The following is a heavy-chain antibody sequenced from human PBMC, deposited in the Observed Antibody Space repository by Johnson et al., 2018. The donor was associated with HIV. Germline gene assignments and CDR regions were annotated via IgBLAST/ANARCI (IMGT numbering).Heavy chain of an antibody. D-gene: IGHD6-19*01. CDR1: GFTFDDFG. J-gene: IGHJ3*02. CDR2: INWNGGRT. V-gene: IGHV3-20*04. Sequence: VQLVESGGGLVKPGGSLRLSCAASGFTFDDFGMGWVRQAPGKGLEWVSGINWNGGRTGYADSVKGRFTISRDNAKNSLYLQMNSLRGEDTALYYCARAGGAVRVNGFDMWGQGTMVTVSS. CDR3: ARAGGAVRVNGFDM.